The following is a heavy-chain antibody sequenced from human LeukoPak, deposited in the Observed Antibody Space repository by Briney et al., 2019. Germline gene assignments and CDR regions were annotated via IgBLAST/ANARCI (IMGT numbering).Heavy chain of an antibody. CDR2: IYYSGST. D-gene: IGHD2-2*01. J-gene: IGHJ5*02. CDR1: GGSISSSSYY. CDR3: ATQLLYCSSTSCRKWGDNWFDP. V-gene: IGHV4-39*01. Sequence: PSETLSLTCTVSGGSISSSSYYWGWIRQPPGKGLEWIGSIYYSGSTYYNPSLKSRVTISVDTSKNQFSLKLSSVTAADTAVYYCATQLLYCSSTSCRKWGDNWFDPWGQGTLVTVSS.